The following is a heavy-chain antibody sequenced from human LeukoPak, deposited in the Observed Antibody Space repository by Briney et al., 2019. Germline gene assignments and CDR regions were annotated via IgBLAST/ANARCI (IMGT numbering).Heavy chain of an antibody. CDR3: ARGAAPDLYYFDY. V-gene: IGHV3-74*01. D-gene: IGHD6-13*01. CDR1: GFTFSRYW. Sequence: GGSLRLSCAASGFTFSRYWMHWVRQAPGKGLVWLSRINTEGGSTNYADSVKGRFTISRDNAKNTLYLQLNGLRADDTAVYYCARGAAPDLYYFDYWAQGTLVTVSS. J-gene: IGHJ4*02. CDR2: INTEGGST.